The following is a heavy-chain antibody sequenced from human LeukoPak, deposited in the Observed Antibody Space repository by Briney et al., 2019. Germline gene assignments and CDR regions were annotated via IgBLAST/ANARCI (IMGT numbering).Heavy chain of an antibody. CDR1: GFTFSSYS. CDR2: ISSSSSTI. J-gene: IGHJ3*02. CDR3: ARGSSSWYNDAFDI. Sequence: PGGSLRLSCAASGFTFSSYSMNWVRQAPGKGLEWVSYISSSSSTIYYADSVKGRFTISRDNAKNSLYLQMNSLRAEDTAVYYCARGSSSWYNDAFDIWGQGTMVTVSS. D-gene: IGHD6-13*01. V-gene: IGHV3-48*04.